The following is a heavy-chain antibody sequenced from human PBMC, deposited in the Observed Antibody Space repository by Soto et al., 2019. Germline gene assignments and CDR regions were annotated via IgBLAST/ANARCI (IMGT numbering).Heavy chain of an antibody. V-gene: IGHV3-48*03. J-gene: IGHJ4*02. CDR1: GLTFSKFE. CDR3: VPVGIWAWPK. Sequence: PGGSLRLSCEVSGLTFSKFEMTWVRQAPGQGLEWVSSISSDGATIYYADSVKGRFTISRDNDKNLLYLQMNSLKGEDTATYYFVPVGIWAWPKWGQGTPVTAS. CDR2: ISSDGATI. D-gene: IGHD1-26*01.